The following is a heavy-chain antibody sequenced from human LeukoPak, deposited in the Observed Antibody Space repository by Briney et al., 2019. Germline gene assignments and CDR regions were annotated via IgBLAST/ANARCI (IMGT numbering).Heavy chain of an antibody. J-gene: IGHJ6*03. CDR1: GGSISSGSYY. D-gene: IGHD5-18*01. Sequence: TLSLTCTVSGGSISSGSYYWSWIRQPAGKGLEWIGRIYTSGSTNYNPSLKSRVTISVDTSKNQFSLKLSSVTAADTAVYYCAREYSRFKIYDMDVWGKGTTVTISS. V-gene: IGHV4-61*02. CDR3: AREYSRFKIYDMDV. CDR2: IYTSGST.